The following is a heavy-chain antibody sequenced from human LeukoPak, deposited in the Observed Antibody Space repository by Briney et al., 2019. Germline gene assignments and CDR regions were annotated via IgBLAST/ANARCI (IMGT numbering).Heavy chain of an antibody. CDR3: AKDHLAGYSYGGYYFDY. Sequence: GGSLRLSCAASGFPFSRDWMHWVRQAPGKGLEWVAVISYDGSNKNYVDSVKGRFTISRDNSKNTLYLQMSSLRGEDTAVYYCAKDHLAGYSYGGYYFDYWGQGTLVTVSS. J-gene: IGHJ4*02. V-gene: IGHV3-30*18. D-gene: IGHD5-18*01. CDR2: ISYDGSNK. CDR1: GFPFSRDW.